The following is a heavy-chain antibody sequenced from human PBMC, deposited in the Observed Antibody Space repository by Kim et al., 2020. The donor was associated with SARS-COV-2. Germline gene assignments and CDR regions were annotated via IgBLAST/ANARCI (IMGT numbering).Heavy chain of an antibody. Sequence: ASVKVSCKASGYTFTTYDINWVRQATGQGLEWMGWMNPKSGNTGYAQKFQGRVTMTRNTSISTAYMELSSLRSEDTAVYYCARTLGCSGGSCYYYYGMDVWGQGPTVTVSS. J-gene: IGHJ6*02. V-gene: IGHV1-8*01. CDR1: GYTFTTYD. CDR2: MNPKSGNT. CDR3: ARTLGCSGGSCYYYYGMDV. D-gene: IGHD2-15*01.